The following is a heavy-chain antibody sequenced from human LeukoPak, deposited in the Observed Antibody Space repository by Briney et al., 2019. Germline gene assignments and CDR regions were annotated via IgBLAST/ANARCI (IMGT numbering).Heavy chain of an antibody. CDR1: GFTFSSYG. D-gene: IGHD3-10*01. V-gene: IGHV3-33*01. CDR2: IWYDGSNK. Sequence: PGRSLRLSCAASGFTFSSYGMHWVRQAPGKGLEWVAVIWYDGSNKYYADSVKGRFTISRDNSKNTLYLQMNSLRAEDTAVYYCARGRGVTMVRGPYYFDYWGQGTLVTVSS. CDR3: ARGRGVTMVRGPYYFDY. J-gene: IGHJ4*02.